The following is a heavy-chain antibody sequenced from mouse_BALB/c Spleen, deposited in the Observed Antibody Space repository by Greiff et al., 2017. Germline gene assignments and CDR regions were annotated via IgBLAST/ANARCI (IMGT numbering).Heavy chain of an antibody. Sequence: EVQLQQSGAELVKPGASVKLSCTASGFNIKDPYMHWVKQRPEQGLEWIGRIDPANGNTKYDPKFQGKATITADTSSNTAYLQLSSLTSEDTAVYYCASRYPLDYWGQGTTLTVSS. V-gene: IGHV14-3*02. CDR1: GFNIKDPY. D-gene: IGHD2-14*01. CDR2: IDPANGNT. CDR3: ASRYPLDY. J-gene: IGHJ2*01.